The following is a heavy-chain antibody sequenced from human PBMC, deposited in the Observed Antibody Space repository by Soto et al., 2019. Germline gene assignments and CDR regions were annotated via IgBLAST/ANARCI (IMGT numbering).Heavy chain of an antibody. CDR3: ARESSIAARHFDY. Sequence: ASVKVSCKASGYTFTGYYVHWVRQAPGQGLEWMGWINPNSGGTNYAQKFQGWVTMTRDTSISTAYMELSRLRSDDTAVYYCARESSIAARHFDYWGQGTLVTVSS. D-gene: IGHD6-6*01. V-gene: IGHV1-2*04. J-gene: IGHJ4*02. CDR2: INPNSGGT. CDR1: GYTFTGYY.